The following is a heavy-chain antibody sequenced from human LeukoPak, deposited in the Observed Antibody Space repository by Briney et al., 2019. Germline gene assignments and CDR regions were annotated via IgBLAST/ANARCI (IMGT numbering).Heavy chain of an antibody. CDR3: ARGGFGSGWLSDY. V-gene: IGHV3-21*01. CDR1: GFTFSSYS. Sequence: GGSLRLSCAASGFTFSSYSMNWVRQAPGKGLEWVSSISSSSSYIYYADSVKGRFTISRDNAKNSLYLQMNSLRAEDTAVYYCARGGFGSGWLSDYWGQGTLVTVSS. J-gene: IGHJ4*02. CDR2: ISSSSSYI. D-gene: IGHD6-19*01.